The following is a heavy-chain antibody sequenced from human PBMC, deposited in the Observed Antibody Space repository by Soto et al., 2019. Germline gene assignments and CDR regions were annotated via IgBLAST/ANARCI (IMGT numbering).Heavy chain of an antibody. D-gene: IGHD3-3*01. J-gene: IGHJ4*02. CDR1: GFTFRDYA. CDR3: VKDKRGPIFGVVSLIKF. Sequence: GGSLRLSCSASGFTFRDYAMHWVRQAPGEGLQFISAISNEGDSTYYRDSVKGRFVISRDNFRNTLFLQMSSLRDEDTAVYYCVKDKRGPIFGVVSLIKFWGQGTLVTVSS. V-gene: IGHV3-64D*06. CDR2: ISNEGDST.